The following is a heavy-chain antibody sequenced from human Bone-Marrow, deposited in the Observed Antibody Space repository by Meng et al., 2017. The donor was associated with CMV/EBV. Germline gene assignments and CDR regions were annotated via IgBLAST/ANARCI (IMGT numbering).Heavy chain of an antibody. CDR1: GYTFTGYY. CDR2: INPNSGGT. V-gene: IGHV1-2*02. Sequence: QVQLVQSGAEVKKPGASVKVSCKASGYTFTGYYMHWVRQAPGQGLEWMGWINPNSGGTNYAQKFQGRVTMTRDTSISTAYMELSRLRSDDTAVYYCARGPPSSGYYSPFDYWGPGTLVTVSS. J-gene: IGHJ4*02. CDR3: ARGPPSSGYYSPFDY. D-gene: IGHD3-22*01.